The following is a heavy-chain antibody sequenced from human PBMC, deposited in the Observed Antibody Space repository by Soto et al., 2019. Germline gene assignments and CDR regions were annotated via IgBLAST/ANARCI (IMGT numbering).Heavy chain of an antibody. J-gene: IGHJ4*02. D-gene: IGHD4-17*01. CDR3: ARDRVDGDYLYGYFDY. CDR2: IIPIFGTA. V-gene: IGHV1-69*06. Sequence: ASVKVSCKASGGTFSSYAISWVRQAPGQGLEWMGGIIPIFGTANYAQKFQGRVTITADKSTSTAYMELSSLRSEDTAVYYCARDRVDGDYLYGYFDYWGQGTLVTVSS. CDR1: GGTFSSYA.